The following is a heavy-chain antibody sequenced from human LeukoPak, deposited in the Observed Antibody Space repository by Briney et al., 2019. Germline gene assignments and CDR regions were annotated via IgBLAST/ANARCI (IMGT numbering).Heavy chain of an antibody. CDR3: AKEVGDIVVVPAAMPYPLDY. V-gene: IGHV3-30*18. J-gene: IGHJ4*02. CDR2: ISHDGSNK. CDR1: GFTFSSYG. D-gene: IGHD2-2*01. Sequence: GRSLRLSCAASGFTFSSYGMHWVRQAPGKGLEWVAVISHDGSNKYYADSVKGRFTISRDNSKNTLYLQMNSLRAEDTAVYYCAKEVGDIVVVPAAMPYPLDYWGQGTLVTVSS.